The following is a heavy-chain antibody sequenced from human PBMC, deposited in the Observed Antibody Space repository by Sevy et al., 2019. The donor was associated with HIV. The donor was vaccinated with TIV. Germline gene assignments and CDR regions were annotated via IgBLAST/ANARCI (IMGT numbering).Heavy chain of an antibody. CDR1: GCSVTSDTYY. CDR3: TRLGGLTDYGMDV. CDR2: IYYNVRT. D-gene: IGHD1-26*01. V-gene: IGHV4-61*01. J-gene: IGHJ6*02. Sequence: SETLSLTCTVSGCSVTSDTYYWTWLRPPPGKGLEFIGDIYYNVRTNYNPSLKSRVTISVDTSKNQFSLKLTSVTAPDTAVYYCTRLGGLTDYGMDVWGQGTTVTVSS.